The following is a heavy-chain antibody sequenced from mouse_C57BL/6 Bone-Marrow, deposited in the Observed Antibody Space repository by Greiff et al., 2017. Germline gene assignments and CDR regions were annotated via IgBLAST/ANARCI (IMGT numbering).Heavy chain of an antibody. D-gene: IGHD2-5*01. V-gene: IGHV5-6*01. CDR1: GFTFSSYG. CDR3: ARLPYYSNYNAMDY. J-gene: IGHJ4*01. Sequence: EVQGVESGGDLVKPGGSLKLSCAASGFTFSSYGMSWVRQTPDKRLEWVATISSGGSYTYYPDSVKGRFTISRDNAKNTLYLQMSSLKSEDTAMYYCARLPYYSNYNAMDYWGQGTSVTVSS. CDR2: ISSGGSYT.